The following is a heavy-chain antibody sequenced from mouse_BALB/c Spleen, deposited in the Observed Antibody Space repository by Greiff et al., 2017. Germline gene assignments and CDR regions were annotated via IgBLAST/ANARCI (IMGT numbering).Heavy chain of an antibody. J-gene: IGHJ3*01. V-gene: IGHV1-4*01. CDR3: ARTEYGNPWFAY. CDR2: INPSSGYT. Sequence: QVQLKESGAELARPGASVKMSCKASGYTFTSYTMHWVKQRPGQGLEWIGYINPSSGYTNYNQKFKDKATLTADKSSSTAYMQLSSLTSEDSAVYYCARTEYGNPWFAYWGQGTLVTVSA. CDR1: GYTFTSYT. D-gene: IGHD2-1*01.